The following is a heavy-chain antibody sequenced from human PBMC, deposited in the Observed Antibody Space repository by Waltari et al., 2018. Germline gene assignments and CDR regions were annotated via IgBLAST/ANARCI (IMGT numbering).Heavy chain of an antibody. V-gene: IGHV4-59*11. J-gene: IGHJ4*02. CDR2: IYYSGST. D-gene: IGHD6-13*01. CDR3: AREDEQLADFDY. CDR1: GGSISSHY. Sequence: QVQLQESGPGLVKPSETLSLTCTVSGGSISSHYWSWIRQPPGKGLEWIGYIYYSGSTNYNTSLKSRVTISVDTSKNQFSLKLSSVTAADTAVYYCAREDEQLADFDYWGQGTLVTVSS.